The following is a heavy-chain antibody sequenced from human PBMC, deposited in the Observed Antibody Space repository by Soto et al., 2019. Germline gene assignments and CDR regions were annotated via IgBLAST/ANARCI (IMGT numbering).Heavy chain of an antibody. J-gene: IGHJ4*02. Sequence: VQLVESGGGVVQPGRSLRLSCAASGFTFSDYAMHWVRQAPGKGLEWVAVVSHDGRNTHYADSVKGRFTISRNSSKNTVSLEMTSMRAADTAVYYCAKWGRQWLVTSDFNYWGQGALVTVSS. D-gene: IGHD6-19*01. V-gene: IGHV3-30*18. CDR2: VSHDGRNT. CDR3: AKWGRQWLVTSDFNY. CDR1: GFTFSDYA.